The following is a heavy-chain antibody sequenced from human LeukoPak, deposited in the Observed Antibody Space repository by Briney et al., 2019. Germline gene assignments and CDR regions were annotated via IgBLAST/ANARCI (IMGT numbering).Heavy chain of an antibody. Sequence: ASVKVSCKTSGYTFSNFGISWVRQAPGQGLEWMGWISGNNDNPDYGQKVQGRFTVTTDSSTSTAYMELRNLRSDDTAVYYCARDGTSTDDYWGQGTLVTVSS. V-gene: IGHV1-18*01. CDR2: ISGNNDNP. CDR3: ARDGTSTDDY. J-gene: IGHJ4*02. D-gene: IGHD2-2*01. CDR1: GYTFSNFG.